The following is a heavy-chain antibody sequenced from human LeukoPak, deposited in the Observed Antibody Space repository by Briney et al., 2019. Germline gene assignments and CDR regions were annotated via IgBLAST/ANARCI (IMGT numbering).Heavy chain of an antibody. Sequence: PGGSLRLSCAASGFTFSSYAMHWVRQAPGKGLEWVAVISYDGSNKYYADSVKGRFTISRDNSKNTLYLQMNSLRAEDTAVYYCARDRILYPSNYYYGMDVWGQGTTVTVSS. CDR3: ARDRILYPSNYYYGMDV. D-gene: IGHD2-15*01. CDR2: ISYDGSNK. CDR1: GFTFSSYA. V-gene: IGHV3-30-3*01. J-gene: IGHJ6*02.